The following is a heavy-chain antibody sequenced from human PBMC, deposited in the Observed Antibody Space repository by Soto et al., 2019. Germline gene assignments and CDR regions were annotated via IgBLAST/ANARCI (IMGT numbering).Heavy chain of an antibody. Sequence: DSVKVSCKASGYTFTSYAMHWVRQAPGQRLEWMGWINAGNGNTKYSQKFQGRVTITRDTSASTAYMELSSLRSEDTAVYYCASNSPYGDYVYAFDIWGQGTMVTVSS. CDR3: ASNSPYGDYVYAFDI. J-gene: IGHJ3*02. V-gene: IGHV1-3*01. D-gene: IGHD4-17*01. CDR1: GYTFTSYA. CDR2: INAGNGNT.